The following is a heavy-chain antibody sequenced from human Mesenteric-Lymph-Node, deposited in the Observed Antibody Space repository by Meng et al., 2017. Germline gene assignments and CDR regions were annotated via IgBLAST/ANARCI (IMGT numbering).Heavy chain of an antibody. CDR2: IYHSGST. CDR1: GGSISSINW. D-gene: IGHD6-13*01. J-gene: IGHJ5*02. V-gene: IGHV4-4*02. Sequence: QVQLQESGPGLVKPSQTLSLTCSVSGGSISSINWWTWVRQPPGKGLEWIGEIYHSGSTNYNPSLKSRVTISVDKSKNQFSLKLSSVTAADTAVYYCARVAAAGNEWFDPWGQGTLVTVSS. CDR3: ARVAAAGNEWFDP.